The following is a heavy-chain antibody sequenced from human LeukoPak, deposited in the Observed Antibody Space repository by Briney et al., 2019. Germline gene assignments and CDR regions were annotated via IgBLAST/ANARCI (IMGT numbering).Heavy chain of an antibody. Sequence: GGSLRLSCEGPGFSFSSYWMTWVRQLPGKGPEWVANIRQDESERYFADSVKGRFTISRDNAKKSVYLHMSSLRAEDTALYYCARLSAYYYGSYFYYYMDVWGKGTTVTVSS. J-gene: IGHJ6*03. CDR1: GFSFSSYW. CDR3: ARLSAYYYGSYFYYYMDV. CDR2: IRQDESER. D-gene: IGHD3-10*01. V-gene: IGHV3-7*01.